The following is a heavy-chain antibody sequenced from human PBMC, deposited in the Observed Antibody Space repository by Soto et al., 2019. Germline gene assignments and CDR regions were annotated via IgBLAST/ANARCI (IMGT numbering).Heavy chain of an antibody. Sequence: SETLSLTCAVSGGSISSSNWWSWVRQPPGRGLEWIGEIYHSGSTNYNPSLKSRVTISVDKSKNQFSLKLSSVTAADTAVYYCARDKAGGYCTNGVCRHYNWFDPWGQGTLVTVSS. CDR1: GGSISSSNW. CDR2: IYHSGST. J-gene: IGHJ5*02. CDR3: ARDKAGGYCTNGVCRHYNWFDP. V-gene: IGHV4-4*02. D-gene: IGHD2-8*01.